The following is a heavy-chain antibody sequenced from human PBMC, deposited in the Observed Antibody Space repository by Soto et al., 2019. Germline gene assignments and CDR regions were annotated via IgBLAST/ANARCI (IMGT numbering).Heavy chain of an antibody. V-gene: IGHV1-46*01. CDR2: INPSGGST. CDR3: ARDRSFYGDYQNNYSYYGMDV. J-gene: IGHJ6*02. Sequence: ASVKVSCKASGYTITAHLLHWVRQAPGQGLEWMGIINPSGGSTSYAQKFQGKLTMTRDTSTSTVYMEMSSLRSEDTAVYYCARDRSFYGDYQNNYSYYGMDVWGQGTTVTVSS. D-gene: IGHD4-17*01. CDR1: GYTITAHL.